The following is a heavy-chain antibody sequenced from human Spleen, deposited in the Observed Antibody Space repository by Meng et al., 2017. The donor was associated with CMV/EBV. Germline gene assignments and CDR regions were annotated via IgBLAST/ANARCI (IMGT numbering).Heavy chain of an antibody. J-gene: IGHJ4*02. CDR2: ISTSSRYI. D-gene: IGHD4-17*01. Sequence: CLASGLSFRSHSMNWVRQAPGKGLDWVSSISTSSRYIYYADTVKGRFTISRDNAKDSLYLQLNSLRADDTAVYYCARMSHYGDPYDYWGQGTLVTVSS. CDR1: GLSFRSHS. V-gene: IGHV3-21*01. CDR3: ARMSHYGDPYDY.